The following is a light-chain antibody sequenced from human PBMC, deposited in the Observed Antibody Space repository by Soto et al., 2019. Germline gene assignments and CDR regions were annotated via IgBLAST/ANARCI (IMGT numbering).Light chain of an antibody. J-gene: IGKJ4*01. CDR1: QSVSSG. V-gene: IGKV1-5*03. Sequence: DIQMTQSPSTLSASVGDRVTITCRASQSVSSGLAWYQHKPGKAPNLLIYKASSLESGVPSRFSGSESGTEFTLTISSLQPDDFATYFGQQYHTYPPTFGGGTKVGIK. CDR2: KAS. CDR3: QQYHTYPPT.